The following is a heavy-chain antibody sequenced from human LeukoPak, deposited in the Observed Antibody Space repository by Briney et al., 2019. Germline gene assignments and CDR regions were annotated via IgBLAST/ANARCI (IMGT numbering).Heavy chain of an antibody. CDR1: GFTFSSYG. D-gene: IGHD1-26*01. Sequence: PGGSLRLSCAASGFTFSSYGMHWVRQAPGKGLVWVAVISYDGSNKYYADSVKGRFTISRDNSKNTLYLQMNSLRAEDTAVYYCAKEVGIGYYYYGMDVWGQGTTVTVSS. CDR3: AKEVGIGYYYYGMDV. CDR2: ISYDGSNK. J-gene: IGHJ6*02. V-gene: IGHV3-30*18.